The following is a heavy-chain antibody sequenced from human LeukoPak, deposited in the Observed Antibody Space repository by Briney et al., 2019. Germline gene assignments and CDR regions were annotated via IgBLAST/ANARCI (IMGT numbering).Heavy chain of an antibody. CDR1: GGSFSGYY. D-gene: IGHD1-1*01. CDR3: ARGPSTTGTRDY. Sequence: SETLSLTCAVYGGSFSGYYWSWIRQPPGKGLEWIGEINHSGSTNYNPSLKGRVTISVDTSKNQFSLKLSSVTAADTAVYYCARGPSTTGTRDYWGQGTLVTVSS. CDR2: INHSGST. J-gene: IGHJ4*02. V-gene: IGHV4-34*01.